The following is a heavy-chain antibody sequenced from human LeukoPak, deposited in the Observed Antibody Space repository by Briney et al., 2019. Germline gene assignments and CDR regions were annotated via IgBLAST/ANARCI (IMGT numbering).Heavy chain of an antibody. CDR2: IYPGDSDT. J-gene: IGHJ6*02. V-gene: IGHV5-51*01. CDR1: GYSFTSYW. CDR3: ARTSPPLYYYYYGMDV. Sequence: GESLKISCKGSGYSFTSYWIGWVRRMPGKGLEWMGIIYPGDSDTRYSPSFQGQVTISADKSISTAYLQWSSLKASDTAMYYCARTSPPLYYYYYGMDVWGQGTTVTVSS.